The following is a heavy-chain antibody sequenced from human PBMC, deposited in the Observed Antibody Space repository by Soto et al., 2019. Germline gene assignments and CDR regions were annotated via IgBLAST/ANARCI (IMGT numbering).Heavy chain of an antibody. CDR1: GFTFDDYA. V-gene: IGHV3-9*01. D-gene: IGHD6-13*01. Sequence: DVQLVESGGGLVQPGRSLRLSCAASGFTFDDYAMHWVRQAPGKGLEWVSGISWNSGSIGYADSVKGRFTISRDNAKNALYLQMNSLRAEDTALYYCAKDRGSSWDFDYWGQGTLVTVSS. CDR2: ISWNSGSI. CDR3: AKDRGSSWDFDY. J-gene: IGHJ4*02.